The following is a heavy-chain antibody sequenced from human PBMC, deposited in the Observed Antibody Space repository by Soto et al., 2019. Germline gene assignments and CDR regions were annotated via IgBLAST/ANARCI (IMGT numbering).Heavy chain of an antibody. V-gene: IGHV1-2*02. J-gene: IGHJ6*02. D-gene: IGHD6-19*01. CDR3: ARGSIPVAGLYGMVV. Sequence: ASVKVSCKASGYTFTGYYMHWVRQAPGQGLEWMGWINPNSGGTNYAQKFQGRVTMTRDTSISTAYMELSRLRSDDTAVYYCARGSIPVAGLYGMVVLGEATTVTV. CDR2: INPNSGGT. CDR1: GYTFTGYY.